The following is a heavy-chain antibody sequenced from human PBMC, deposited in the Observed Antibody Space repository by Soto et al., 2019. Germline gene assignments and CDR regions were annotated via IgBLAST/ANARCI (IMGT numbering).Heavy chain of an antibody. CDR1: GFTFSSYA. J-gene: IGHJ4*02. Sequence: GGSLRLSCAASGFTFSSYAIHWFRQAPGKGLEWVAVISYDGSNKYYADSVKGRFTISRDNSKNTLYLQMNSLRAEDTAVYYCARDSSSPFDYWGQGTLVTVSS. CDR2: ISYDGSNK. CDR3: ARDSSSPFDY. D-gene: IGHD6-6*01. V-gene: IGHV3-30-3*01.